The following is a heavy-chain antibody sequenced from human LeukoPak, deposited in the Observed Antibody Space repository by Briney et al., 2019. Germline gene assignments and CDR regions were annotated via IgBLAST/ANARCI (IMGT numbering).Heavy chain of an antibody. Sequence: PGGSLRLSCAASGFTFDDYGMSWVRQAPGKGLEWVSGINWNGGSTGYADSVKGRFTISRDNAKNSLYLQMNSLRAEDTALYYCARGYDTGGYYYYMDVWGKGTTVTVSS. J-gene: IGHJ6*03. D-gene: IGHD3-9*01. V-gene: IGHV3-20*04. CDR3: ARGYDTGGYYYYMDV. CDR2: INWNGGST. CDR1: GFTFDDYG.